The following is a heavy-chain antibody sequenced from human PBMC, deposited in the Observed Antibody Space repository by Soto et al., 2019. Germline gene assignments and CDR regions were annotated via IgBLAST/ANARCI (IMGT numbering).Heavy chain of an antibody. CDR3: ASFSDRLTPATVLY. CDR1: GDAISSGGYY. D-gene: IGHD2-2*02. J-gene: IGHJ4*02. V-gene: IGHV4-31*03. Sequence: SETLSLTCTVSGDAISSGGYYWTWIRQHPGKGLEWIGYIYYSGSTFYNPSLKSRLTISVDTSKNQFSLKLTSVTAADTAVYYCASFSDRLTPATVLYWGQGARVNVSS. CDR2: IYYSGST.